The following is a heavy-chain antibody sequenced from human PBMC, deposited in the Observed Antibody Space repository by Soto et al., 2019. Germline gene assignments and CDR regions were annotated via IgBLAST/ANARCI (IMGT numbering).Heavy chain of an antibody. CDR2: IYHSGST. CDR1: GGSISSGGYS. J-gene: IGHJ5*02. CDR3: DRVPCP. Sequence: QLQLQESGSGLVKPSQTLSLTCAVSGGSISSGGYSWSWIRQPPGKGLEWIGYIYHSGSTYYNPSLKSRGPIAVDSSKNQFPLKLSSVTAADTAVYYCDRVPCPWGQGTLVTVSS. V-gene: IGHV4-30-2*01.